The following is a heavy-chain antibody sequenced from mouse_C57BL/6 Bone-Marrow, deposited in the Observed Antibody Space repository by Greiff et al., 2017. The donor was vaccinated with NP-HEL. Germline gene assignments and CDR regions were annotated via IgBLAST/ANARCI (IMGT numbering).Heavy chain of an antibody. CDR1: GYTFTSYW. J-gene: IGHJ3*01. D-gene: IGHD2-3*01. CDR2: IDPSDSYT. CDR3: ARWGDGYYVGFAY. Sequence: LQQPGAELVMPGASVKLSCKASGYTFTSYWMHWVKQRPGQGLEWIGEIDPSDSYTNYNQKFKGKSTLTVDKSSSTAYMQLSSLTSEDSAVYYCARWGDGYYVGFAYWGQGTLVTVSA. V-gene: IGHV1-69*01.